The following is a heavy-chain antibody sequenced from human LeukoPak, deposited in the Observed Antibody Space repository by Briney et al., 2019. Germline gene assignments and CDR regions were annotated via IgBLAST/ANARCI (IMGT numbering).Heavy chain of an antibody. CDR2: MSSSGGTT. Sequence: PGGSLRLSCAASGFTFSTYAMSWVRQAPGRGLERVSGMSSSGGTTYYADSVKGRFTISRDNSKNTLYLQMNNLRAEDTAVYYCAKGSSGWYQADYWGQGTLVTVSS. J-gene: IGHJ4*02. CDR1: GFTFSTYA. V-gene: IGHV3-23*01. CDR3: AKGSSGWYQADY. D-gene: IGHD6-19*01.